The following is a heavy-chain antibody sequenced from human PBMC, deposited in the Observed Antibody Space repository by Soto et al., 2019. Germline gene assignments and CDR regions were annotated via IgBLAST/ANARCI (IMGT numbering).Heavy chain of an antibody. V-gene: IGHV3-9*01. D-gene: IGHD5-12*01. Sequence: EVHLVESGGGLVQPGRSLRLSCAASGFTFDDYALHWVRQTPGKGLEWVSGISWNSGNIVYGDSVKGRFTISRDNAKNFLYLQMNSLRTEDTALYYCATDKRGGATLLGSHFDNWGQGTLVTVSS. J-gene: IGHJ4*02. CDR2: ISWNSGNI. CDR1: GFTFDDYA. CDR3: ATDKRGGATLLGSHFDN.